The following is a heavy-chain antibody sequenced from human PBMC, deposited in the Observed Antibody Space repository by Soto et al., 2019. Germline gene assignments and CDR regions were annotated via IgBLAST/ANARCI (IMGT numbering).Heavy chain of an antibody. CDR2: IVVGSGNT. CDR1: GFTFTSSA. J-gene: IGHJ4*02. CDR3: AADLSGYSYEFDY. Sequence: ASVKVSCKASGFTFTSSAVQWVRQARGQRLEWIGWIVVGSGNTNYAQKFQERVTINRDMSTSTAYMELSSLRSEDTAVYYCAADLSGYSYEFDYWGQGTLVTVSS. D-gene: IGHD5-18*01. V-gene: IGHV1-58*01.